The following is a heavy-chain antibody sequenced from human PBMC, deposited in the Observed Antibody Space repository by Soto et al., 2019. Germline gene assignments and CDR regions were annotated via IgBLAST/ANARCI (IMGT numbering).Heavy chain of an antibody. V-gene: IGHV3-23*01. Sequence: GGSLRLSCAVSGFTFSSFSMSWVRQAPGKGLEWVSTIRGSGDKTYYADFVKGRFTISRDNSEDMLYLQMNRLRAEDSAVYYCAKDNRYSADDFSPSDRWGQGTLVTVSS. CDR1: GFTFSSFS. D-gene: IGHD5-12*01. J-gene: IGHJ5*02. CDR2: IRGSGDKT. CDR3: AKDNRYSADDFSPSDR.